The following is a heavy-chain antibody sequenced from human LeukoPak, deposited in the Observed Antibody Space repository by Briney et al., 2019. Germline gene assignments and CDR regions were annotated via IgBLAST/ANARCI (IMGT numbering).Heavy chain of an antibody. CDR1: GYSITSGYY. CDR3: ARHPSDYSNFAWFDP. Sequence: SETLSLTCAVSGYSITSGYYWGWIRQPPGKGLEWTGSIYHSGSTYYNPSLKSRVTISVDTSKNQFSLKLTSVTAADTAVYYCARHPSDYSNFAWFDPWGQGTLVTVS. V-gene: IGHV4-38-2*01. D-gene: IGHD4-11*01. J-gene: IGHJ5*02. CDR2: IYHSGST.